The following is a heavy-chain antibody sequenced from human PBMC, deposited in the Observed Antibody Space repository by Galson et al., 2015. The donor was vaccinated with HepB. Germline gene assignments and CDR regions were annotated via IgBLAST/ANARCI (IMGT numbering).Heavy chain of an antibody. J-gene: IGHJ6*03. Sequence: PALVKPTQTLTLTCTFSGFSLSTSGVGVGWIRQPPGKALEWLARIDWDDDKFYSTSLKTRLTISKDTSKNQVVLTMTNMDPVDTATYYCARNHWGEDYYYMDVWGKGTTVTVSS. CDR3: ARNHWGEDYYYMDV. CDR2: IDWDDDK. CDR1: GFSLSTSGVG. D-gene: IGHD7-27*01. V-gene: IGHV2-70*04.